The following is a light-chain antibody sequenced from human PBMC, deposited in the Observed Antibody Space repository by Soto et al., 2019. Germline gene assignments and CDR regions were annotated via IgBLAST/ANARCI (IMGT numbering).Light chain of an antibody. CDR3: QQYESLPLT. CDR1: QDINNY. Sequence: DIQMTQSPSSLSASVGDRVTITCRASQDINNYLAWYQQKPGKVPKLLIYGASTLHSGVPSRFSGSGSGTDFTLTISRLQPGDVATYYCQQYESLPLTFGQGTRLEIK. J-gene: IGKJ5*01. CDR2: GAS. V-gene: IGKV1-27*01.